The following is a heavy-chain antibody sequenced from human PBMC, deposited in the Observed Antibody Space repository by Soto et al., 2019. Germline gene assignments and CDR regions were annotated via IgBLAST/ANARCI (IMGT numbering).Heavy chain of an antibody. CDR2: MNPNSGNT. V-gene: IGHV1-8*01. D-gene: IGHD1-20*01. CDR3: ARDNRYNWNDEGWFDP. J-gene: IGHJ5*02. Sequence: QVQLVQSGAEVKKPGASVKVSCKASGYSFSDYDINWVRQATVQGPEWMGWMNPNSGNTGYAQKFQGRVTMTRNTSITTAYMELSSLGSEDTAVYYCARDNRYNWNDEGWFDPWGQGTLVTVSS. CDR1: GYSFSDYD.